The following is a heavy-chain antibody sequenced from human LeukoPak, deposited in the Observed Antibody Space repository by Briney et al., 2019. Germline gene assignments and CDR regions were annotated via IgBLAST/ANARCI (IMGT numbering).Heavy chain of an antibody. CDR2: INSVGSST. V-gene: IGHV3-74*01. D-gene: IGHD2-21*02. J-gene: IGHJ6*02. CDR1: GFTFSSYW. CDR3: ARERVVVTAIEDCYYGMDV. Sequence: GGSLRLSCAASGFTFSSYWMHWVRHAPGKGLVWVSRINSVGSSTSYADSVKGRFTISRDNAKNTLYLQMNSLRAEDTAVYYCARERVVVTAIEDCYYGMDVWGQGTTVTVSS.